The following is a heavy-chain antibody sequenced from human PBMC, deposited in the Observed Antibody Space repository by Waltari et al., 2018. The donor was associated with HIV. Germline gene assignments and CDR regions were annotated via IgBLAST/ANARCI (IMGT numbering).Heavy chain of an antibody. D-gene: IGHD4-17*01. CDR1: GYTLTELS. J-gene: IGHJ6*02. CDR2: FDPEDGET. Sequence: QVQLVQSGAEVKKPGASVKVSCKVSGYTLTELSMHWVRQPPGQGLEWMGGFDPEDGETIYAQKFKGRVTMTEDTSTDTAYMELSSLRSEDTAVYYCATDQRVTNYYYYYGMDVWGQGTTVTVSS. V-gene: IGHV1-24*01. CDR3: ATDQRVTNYYYYYGMDV.